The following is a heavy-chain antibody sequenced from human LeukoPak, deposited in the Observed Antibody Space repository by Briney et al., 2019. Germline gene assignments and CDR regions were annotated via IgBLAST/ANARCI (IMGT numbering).Heavy chain of an antibody. Sequence: PETLSLTCAVYGGSFSGYSWSWIRQPPGKGLEWIGHINHSGSTNYNPSLKSRVTISVDTSKKQFSLNLYSVTAADTAVYYCASNEVVTTAWDFDYWGQGTLVTVSS. D-gene: IGHD2-21*02. J-gene: IGHJ4*02. CDR3: ASNEVVTTAWDFDY. CDR1: GGSFSGYS. CDR2: INHSGST. V-gene: IGHV4-34*01.